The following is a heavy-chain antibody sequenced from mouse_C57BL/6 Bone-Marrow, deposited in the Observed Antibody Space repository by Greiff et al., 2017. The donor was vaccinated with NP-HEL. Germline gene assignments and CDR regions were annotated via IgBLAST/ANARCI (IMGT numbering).Heavy chain of an antibody. V-gene: IGHV5-17*01. CDR3: VGDYYGSRYGNYFDY. CDR1: GFTFSDYG. J-gene: IGHJ2*01. D-gene: IGHD1-1*01. CDR2: ISSGSSTI. Sequence: EVKLMESGGGLVKPGGSLKLSCAASGFTFSDYGMHWVRQAPEKGLEWVAYISSGSSTIYYADTVKGRFTISRDNAKNTLFLQMTSLRSEDTAMYYCVGDYYGSRYGNYFDYWGQGTTLTVSS.